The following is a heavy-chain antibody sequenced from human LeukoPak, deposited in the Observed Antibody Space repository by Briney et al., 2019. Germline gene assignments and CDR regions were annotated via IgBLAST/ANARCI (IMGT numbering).Heavy chain of an antibody. J-gene: IGHJ6*03. CDR1: GYTFTSYY. D-gene: IGHD6-13*01. V-gene: IGHV1-2*06. CDR2: INPNSGGT. Sequence: ASVKVSCKASGYTFTSYYMHWVRQAPGQGLEWMGRINPNSGGTNYAQKFQGRVTMTRDTSISTAYMELSRLRSDDTAVYYCARDTPTEGSSSWYVRSYYYYMDVWGKGTTVTVSS. CDR3: ARDTPTEGSSSWYVRSYYYYMDV.